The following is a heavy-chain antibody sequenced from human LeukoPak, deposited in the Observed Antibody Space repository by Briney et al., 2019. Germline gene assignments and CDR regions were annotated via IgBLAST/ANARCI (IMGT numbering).Heavy chain of an antibody. J-gene: IGHJ4*02. CDR2: IYFSGST. CDR1: GGSISSSSYY. CDR3: ARDFDSYGHGGYFDY. V-gene: IGHV4-39*07. Sequence: SETLSLTCTVSGGSISSSSYYWGWIRQPPGKGLEWIGSIYFSGSTYSNPSLKNRITISVDTSKNQFSLKLSSVTAADTAVYYCARDFDSYGHGGYFDYWGQGTLVTVSS. D-gene: IGHD5-18*01.